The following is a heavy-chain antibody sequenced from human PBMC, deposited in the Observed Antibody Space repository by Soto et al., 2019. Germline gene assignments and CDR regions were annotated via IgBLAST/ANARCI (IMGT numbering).Heavy chain of an antibody. V-gene: IGHV3-33*01. CDR1: GLNFRGYG. CDR2: IWDDGSKK. J-gene: IGHJ1*01. D-gene: IGHD6-25*01. Sequence: QVQLVESGGGVVQPGTSLRLSCAASGLNFRGYGFHWVRQAPGKGLDWVAVIWDDGSKKFYADSVKGRLTFSRTNSRNTLFLKINSLKDEATAIYNCGTEGGKTGARPLGSFTYGGQGTLSPSP. CDR3: GTEGGKTGARPLGSFTY.